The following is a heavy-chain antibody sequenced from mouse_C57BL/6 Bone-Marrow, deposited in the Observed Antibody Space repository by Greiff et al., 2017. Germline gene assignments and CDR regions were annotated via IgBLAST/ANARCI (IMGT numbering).Heavy chain of an antibody. V-gene: IGHV5-4*01. CDR3: AREGIYYDYDGGYYYAMDY. CDR2: ISDGGSYT. D-gene: IGHD2-4*01. CDR1: GFTFSSYA. Sequence: EVQGVESGGGLVKPGGSLKLSCAASGFTFSSYAMSWVRQTPEKRLEWVATISDGGSYTYYPDNVKGRFTISRDTAKNNLYLQMSHLKSEDTAMYYCAREGIYYDYDGGYYYAMDYWGQGTSVTVSS. J-gene: IGHJ4*01.